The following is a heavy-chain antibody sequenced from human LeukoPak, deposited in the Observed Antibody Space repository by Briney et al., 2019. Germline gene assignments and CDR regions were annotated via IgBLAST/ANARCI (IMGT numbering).Heavy chain of an antibody. V-gene: IGHV3-9*01. CDR1: GFTFDDYA. D-gene: IGHD6-19*01. CDR2: ISWESGSI. J-gene: IGHJ4*02. CDR3: AKDNRRHYTSGPNPDSLH. Sequence: PGRSLRLSCAASGFTFDDYAMHWVRQAPGKGLEWVSGISWESGSIDYADSVKGRFTISRDNAKNSLYLQMNSLRVEDTAFYYCAKDNRRHYTSGPNPDSLHWGQGALVTVSS.